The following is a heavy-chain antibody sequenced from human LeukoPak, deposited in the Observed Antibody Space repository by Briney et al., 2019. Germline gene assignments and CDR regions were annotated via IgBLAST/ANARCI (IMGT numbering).Heavy chain of an antibody. CDR2: IFHTGST. CDR1: GGSISSSTNW. V-gene: IGHV4-4*02. D-gene: IGHD4-23*01. Sequence: SETLSLTCAVSGGSISSSTNWWSWVRQPPGKGLEWIGEIFHTGSTNYNPSLKTRLTMSVDKSKNQFSLRLGSVTAADSAVYYCVYGGNSGDWLYWGQGTLATVSS. CDR3: VYGGNSGDWLY. J-gene: IGHJ4*02.